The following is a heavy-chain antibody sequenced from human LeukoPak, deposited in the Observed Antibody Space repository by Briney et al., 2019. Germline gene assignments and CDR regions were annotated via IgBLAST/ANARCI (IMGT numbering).Heavy chain of an antibody. J-gene: IGHJ4*03. CDR2: IDHRGDT. D-gene: IGHD5-24*01. CDR3: ARGATISETGYFDF. V-gene: IGHV4-34*01. Sequence: PSETLSLTCAVYGGSFSRYYWSWIRQSPGKGLEWIAEIDHRGDTNYNPSVKSRVTVSVDTSKNQFSLKVRSLSAADTALYYCARGATISETGYFDFWGQGTLVTVPP. CDR1: GGSFSRYY.